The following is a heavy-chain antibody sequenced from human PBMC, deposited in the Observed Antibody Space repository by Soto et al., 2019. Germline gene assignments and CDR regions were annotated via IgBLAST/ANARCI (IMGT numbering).Heavy chain of an antibody. CDR1: GGSINSGGYC. D-gene: IGHD5-18*01. CDR3: SRGILV. V-gene: IGHV4-31*03. Sequence: QVQLQESGPGLVKPSQTLSLTCTVSGGSINSGGYCWSWIRQHPGKGLDWIGCISYGGSTSYNPSLKSRVTISADTSNNQFSLKLTSVTAADTAVYYCSRGILVGGQGALITVSS. CDR2: ISYGGST. J-gene: IGHJ4*02.